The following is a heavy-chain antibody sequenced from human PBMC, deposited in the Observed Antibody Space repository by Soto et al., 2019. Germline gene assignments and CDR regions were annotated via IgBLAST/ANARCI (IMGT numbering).Heavy chain of an antibody. CDR3: ARIPLPHYFDY. Sequence: SDTLSLTCAVYGGSFSGYYWSWIRQPPGKGLEWIGEINHSGSTNYNPSLKSRVTISVDTSKNQFSLKLSSVTAADTAVYYCARIPLPHYFDYWGQGTLVTVSS. D-gene: IGHD1-26*01. V-gene: IGHV4-34*01. CDR2: INHSGST. CDR1: GGSFSGYY. J-gene: IGHJ4*02.